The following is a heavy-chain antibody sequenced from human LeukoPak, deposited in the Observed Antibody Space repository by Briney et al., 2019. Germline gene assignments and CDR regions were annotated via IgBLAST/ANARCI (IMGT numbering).Heavy chain of an antibody. D-gene: IGHD3-22*01. J-gene: IGHJ4*02. CDR1: GFTFSSYS. V-gene: IGHV3-21*04. CDR3: AKDYDSSGYYLKNFDY. Sequence: NPGGSLRLSCAASGFTFSSYSMNWVRQAPGKGLEWVSSISSSSSYIYYADSVKGRFTISRDNSKNTLYLQMNSLRAEDTAVYYCAKDYDSSGYYLKNFDYWGQGTLVTVSS. CDR2: ISSSSSYI.